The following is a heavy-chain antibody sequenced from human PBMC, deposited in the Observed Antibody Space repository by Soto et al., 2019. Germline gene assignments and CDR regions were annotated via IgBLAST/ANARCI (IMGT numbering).Heavy chain of an antibody. J-gene: IGHJ4*02. D-gene: IGHD6-19*01. CDR1: GGSISSSSYY. Sequence: QLQLQESGPGLVKPSETLSLTCIVSGGSISSSSYYWGWIRRPPGKGLEWIGSMYYSGSTYYKPSLKSRVPIPVDPSQTLFSPRPSSVTAADAAVYYCVSGRSVAGIRGDFDYWGQGTLVTVSS. V-gene: IGHV4-39*01. CDR3: VSGRSVAGIRGDFDY. CDR2: MYYSGST.